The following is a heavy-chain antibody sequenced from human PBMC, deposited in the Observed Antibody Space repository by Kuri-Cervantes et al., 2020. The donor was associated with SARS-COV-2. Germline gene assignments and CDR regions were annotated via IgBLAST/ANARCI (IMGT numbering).Heavy chain of an antibody. CDR3: ARAGIFGVVIAYYYYYMDV. CDR1: GFTVSSNY. CDR2: IYSGGST. V-gene: IGHV3-53*05. Sequence: GGSLRLSCAASGFTVSSNYMSWVRQAPGKGLEWVSVIYSGGSTYYADSVKGRFTISRDNSKNTLYLQMNSLRAEDTAVYYCARAGIFGVVIAYYYYYMDVWGKGTTVTVSS. D-gene: IGHD3-3*01. J-gene: IGHJ6*03.